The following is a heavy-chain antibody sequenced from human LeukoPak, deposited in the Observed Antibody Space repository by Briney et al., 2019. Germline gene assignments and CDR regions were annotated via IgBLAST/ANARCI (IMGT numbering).Heavy chain of an antibody. Sequence: ASVKVSCKASGGTFSSYGISWVRQAPGQGLEWMGWISAYNGNTNYAQKLQGRVTMTTDTSTSTAYMELRSLRSDDTAVYYCAREGMVRGVIPIMYGMDVWGQGTTVTVSS. CDR3: AREGMVRGVIPIMYGMDV. CDR2: ISAYNGNT. V-gene: IGHV1-18*01. CDR1: GGTFSSYG. D-gene: IGHD3-10*01. J-gene: IGHJ6*02.